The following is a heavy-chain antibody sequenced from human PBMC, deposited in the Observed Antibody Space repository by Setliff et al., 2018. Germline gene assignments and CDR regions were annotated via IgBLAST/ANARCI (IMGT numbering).Heavy chain of an antibody. CDR2: INQSGST. J-gene: IGHJ6*02. CDR3: ARDRQYCTSLSRLNSYFYYYAMDF. V-gene: IGHV4-34*01. CDR1: GGSISDYY. D-gene: IGHD2-8*01. Sequence: KTSETLSLTCGGYGGSISDYYWSWIRQPPGKGLEWIGEINQSGSTTYNPSLKGRVTISMDTSKNQFSLKLTSVTAADTAVYYCARDRQYCTSLSRLNSYFYYYAMDFWGQGTTVTGSS.